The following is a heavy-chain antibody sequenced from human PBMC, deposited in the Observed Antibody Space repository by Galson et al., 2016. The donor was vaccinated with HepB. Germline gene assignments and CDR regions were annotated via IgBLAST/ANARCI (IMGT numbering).Heavy chain of an antibody. CDR2: ITHGNTI. CDR1: GFIFSSYS. D-gene: IGHD3-9*01. V-gene: IGHV3-48*02. Sequence: SLRLSCAASGFIFSSYSMNWVRQAPGKGLEWVSHITHGNTISYADSVRGRFTISRDNDRTSLYLQMSSLRDEDTAVYYCARGYYDNSFDYLGQGALVTVSS. CDR3: ARGYYDNSFDY. J-gene: IGHJ4*02.